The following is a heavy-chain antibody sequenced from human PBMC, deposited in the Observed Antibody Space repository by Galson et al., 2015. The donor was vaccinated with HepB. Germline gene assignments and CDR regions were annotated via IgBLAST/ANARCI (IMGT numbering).Heavy chain of an antibody. CDR1: GGSISSYY. V-gene: IGHV4-59*01. CDR3: ARCMGSGSYNWFDP. Sequence: SETLSLTCTVSGGSISSYYWSWIRQPPGKGLEWIGYIYYSGSTNYNPSLKSRVTISVDTSKNQFSLKLSSVTAADTAVYYCARCMGSGSYNWFDPWGQGTLVTVSS. J-gene: IGHJ5*02. CDR2: IYYSGST. D-gene: IGHD3-10*01.